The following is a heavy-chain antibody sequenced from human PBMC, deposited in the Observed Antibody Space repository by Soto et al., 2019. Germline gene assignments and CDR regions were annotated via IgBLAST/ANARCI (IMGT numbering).Heavy chain of an antibody. V-gene: IGHV4-59*11. Sequence: SETLSITCTVSGGSISNHFWRWLRQPPGKGLEWIGYISYRGNTNYNPSLKSRVTISIDTSKNQFSLKLTSVTPADTAVYYCARGVDGQWADYWGQGTLVTVSS. J-gene: IGHJ4*02. CDR1: GGSISNHF. CDR2: ISYRGNT. CDR3: ARGVDGQWADY. D-gene: IGHD6-19*01.